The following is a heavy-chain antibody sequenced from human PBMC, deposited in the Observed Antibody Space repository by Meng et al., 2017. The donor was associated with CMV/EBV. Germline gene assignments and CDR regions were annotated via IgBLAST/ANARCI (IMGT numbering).Heavy chain of an antibody. V-gene: IGHV4-4*02. CDR3: ARGDCSSTSCYTNYYYYGMDV. CDR2: IYHSGST. CDR1: GGPISSSNW. D-gene: IGHD2-2*02. J-gene: IGHJ6*02. Sequence: SETLSLTCAVSGGPISSSNWWSWVRQPPGKGLEWIGEIYHSGSTNYNPSLKSRVTISVDKSKNQFSLKLSSVTAADTAVYYCARGDCSSTSCYTNYYYYGMDVWGQGTTVTVSS.